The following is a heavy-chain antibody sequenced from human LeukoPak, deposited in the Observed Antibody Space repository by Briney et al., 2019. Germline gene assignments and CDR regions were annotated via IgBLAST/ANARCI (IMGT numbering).Heavy chain of an antibody. Sequence: SETLSLTCTVSGYSISSGYYWGWNRQPPGKGLEWIGSIYHSGVTDYNPSLKSRVTISVDTSKNQFSLKLSSVTAADTAVYNCARVGGSAYPSTGFDFWGQGTLVTVSS. CDR3: ARVGGSAYPSTGFDF. CDR1: GYSISSGYY. CDR2: IYHSGVT. J-gene: IGHJ5*01. D-gene: IGHD3-16*01. V-gene: IGHV4-38-2*02.